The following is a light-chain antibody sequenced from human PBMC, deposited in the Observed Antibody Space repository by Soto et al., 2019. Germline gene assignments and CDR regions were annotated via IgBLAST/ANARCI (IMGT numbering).Light chain of an antibody. CDR1: SSDVGGYNY. J-gene: IGLJ3*02. Sequence: QSALTQPASVSGSPGQSITISCTGTSSDVGGYNYVSWYQQHPGKAPKLMICEVTNRPSGVSNRFSGSKSGNTASLTISGLQAEDEADYYCSSYTSSYTSVFGGGTKVTVL. CDR2: EVT. V-gene: IGLV2-14*01. CDR3: SSYTSSYTSV.